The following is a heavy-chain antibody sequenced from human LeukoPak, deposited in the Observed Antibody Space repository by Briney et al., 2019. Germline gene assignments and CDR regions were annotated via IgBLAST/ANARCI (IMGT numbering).Heavy chain of an antibody. Sequence: SETLSLTCTVSGGSISSGSYYWSWIRQRAGKGLEWIGRIYTSGSTNYNPSLKSRVTISVDTSKNQFSLKLSSVTAADTAVYYCARSGGWSEYFDYWGQGTLVTVSS. V-gene: IGHV4-61*02. CDR3: ARSGGWSEYFDY. CDR1: GGSISSGSYY. J-gene: IGHJ4*02. D-gene: IGHD6-19*01. CDR2: IYTSGST.